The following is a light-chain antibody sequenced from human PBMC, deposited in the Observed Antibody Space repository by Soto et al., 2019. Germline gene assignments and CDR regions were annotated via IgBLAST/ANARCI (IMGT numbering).Light chain of an antibody. V-gene: IGLV2-23*01. CDR2: EGS. J-gene: IGLJ1*01. Sequence: QSVLTQPACVSLSPGQSITISCTGTSSDVGSYNLVSWYQQHPGKAPKLMIYEGSKRPSGVSNRFSGSKSGNTASLTISGLQAEDEADYYCCSYAGSSTPYVFGTGTKVTVL. CDR3: CSYAGSSTPYV. CDR1: SSDVGSYNL.